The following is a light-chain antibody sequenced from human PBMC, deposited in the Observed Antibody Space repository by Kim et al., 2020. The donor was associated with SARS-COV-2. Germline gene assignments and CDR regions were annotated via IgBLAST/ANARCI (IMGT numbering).Light chain of an antibody. CDR1: QSVSSY. CDR2: DAS. J-gene: IGKJ1*01. Sequence: EIVLTQSPATLSLSPGERATLSCRASQSVSSYLAWYQQKPGQAPRLLIYDASNRATGIPARFSGSGSGTDFTLTISSLEPEDFAVYYCQQRSNWPPWTCGQGTKVYIK. CDR3: QQRSNWPPWT. V-gene: IGKV3-11*01.